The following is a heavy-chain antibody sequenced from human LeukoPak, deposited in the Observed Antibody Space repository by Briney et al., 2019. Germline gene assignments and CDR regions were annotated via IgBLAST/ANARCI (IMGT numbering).Heavy chain of an antibody. D-gene: IGHD3-16*02. CDR3: AKALSSSFFYFDL. CDR2: IHGGGDVT. Sequence: GGSLRLSCAASGFTFTNYAMNWVRQAPEKGLEWVSTIHGGGDVTYYADSVKGRFTISRDNSRNTLYLQMNSLRAEDTAIYYCAKALSSSFFYFDLGGRGTLVTVSS. CDR1: GFTFTNYA. V-gene: IGHV3-23*01. J-gene: IGHJ2*01.